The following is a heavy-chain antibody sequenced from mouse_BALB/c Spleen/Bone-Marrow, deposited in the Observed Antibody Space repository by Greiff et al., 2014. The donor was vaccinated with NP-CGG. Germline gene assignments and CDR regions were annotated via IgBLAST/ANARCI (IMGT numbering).Heavy chain of an antibody. CDR2: IYPGDGDS. Sequence: QVQLKESGAELARPGASVKLSCKASGYTFTSCWMQWIKQRPGQGLEWIGAIYPGDGDSRYTQKFKGKATLTADKSSSTAYMQLSSQESDDSAVFFCARAMKDAMDYGGQGTPAPVSS. CDR1: GYTFTSCW. J-gene: IGHJ4*01. CDR3: ARAMKDAMDY. V-gene: IGHV1-87*01.